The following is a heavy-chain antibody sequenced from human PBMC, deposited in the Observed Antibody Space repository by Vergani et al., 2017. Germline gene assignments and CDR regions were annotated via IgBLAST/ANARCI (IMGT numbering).Heavy chain of an antibody. V-gene: IGHV3-53*01. CDR3: ARSPRDYGDYVYYFDY. D-gene: IGHD4-17*01. CDR2: IYSGGST. CDR1: GFTVSSNY. Sequence: EVQLVESGGGLIQPGGSLRLSCAASGFTVSSNYMSWVRQAPGKGLEWVSVIYSGGSTYYADSGKGRFTISRDNSKNSLYRQMNSRRAEDTAVYYCARSPRDYGDYVYYFDYWGQGTLVTVSS. J-gene: IGHJ4*02.